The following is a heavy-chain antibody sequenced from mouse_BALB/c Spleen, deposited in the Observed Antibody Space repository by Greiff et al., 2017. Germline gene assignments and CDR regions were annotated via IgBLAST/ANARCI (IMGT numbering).Heavy chain of an antibody. V-gene: IGHV2-2*02. CDR2: IWSGGST. Sequence: VKLVESGPGLVQPSQSLSITCTVSGFSLTSYGVHWVRQSPGKGLEWLGVIWSGGSTDYNAAFISRLSISKDNSKSQVFFKMNSLQANDTAIYYCARNYYGRGAMDYWGQGTSVTVSS. J-gene: IGHJ4*01. CDR3: ARNYYGRGAMDY. CDR1: GFSLTSYG. D-gene: IGHD1-1*01.